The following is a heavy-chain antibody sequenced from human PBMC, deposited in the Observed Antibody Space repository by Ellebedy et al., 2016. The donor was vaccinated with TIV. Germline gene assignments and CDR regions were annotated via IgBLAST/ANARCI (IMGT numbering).Heavy chain of an antibody. V-gene: IGHV4-39*07. CDR2: SYYRDAV. J-gene: IGHJ5*02. CDR1: GGTIVSSSNY. Sequence: SETLSLTCTVSGGTIVSSSNYWAWIRQSPGKGLEWIGSSYYRDAVYYNPSLKSRVAISVDTSKNQFSLSLRSVTAADTAVYFCARGRLQSIYSWFDPWGQGTLVTVSS. D-gene: IGHD4-11*01. CDR3: ARGRLQSIYSWFDP.